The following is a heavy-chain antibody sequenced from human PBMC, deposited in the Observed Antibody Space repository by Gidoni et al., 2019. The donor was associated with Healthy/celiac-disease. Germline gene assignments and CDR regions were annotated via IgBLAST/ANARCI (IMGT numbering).Heavy chain of an antibody. CDR2: IWYDGSNK. D-gene: IGHD3-9*01. J-gene: IGHJ4*02. V-gene: IGHV3-33*01. CDR3: ARAAFYYDILTGYYSPLDY. Sequence: QVQLVESGGGVVQPGRYLRRSCAASGFTFSSAGRHWVRQAPGKGRDWLSFIWYDGSNKYYAYSVKGRFTISRDNSKHTLYLHMNSLRAEDTAVYYCARAAFYYDILTGYYSPLDYWGQGTLVTVSS. CDR1: GFTFSSAG.